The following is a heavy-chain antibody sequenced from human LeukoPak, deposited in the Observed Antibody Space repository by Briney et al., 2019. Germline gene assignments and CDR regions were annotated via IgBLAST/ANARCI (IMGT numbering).Heavy chain of an antibody. CDR3: ANLVGRYYGDFRYFDY. CDR2: IRYDGSNK. CDR1: GFTFSSYG. Sequence: PGGSLRLSCAASGFTFSSYGMHWVRQAPGKGLEWVAFIRYDGSNKYYADSVKGRFTISRDNSKNTLYLQMNSLRAEDTAVYYCANLVGRYYGDFRYFDYWGQGTLVTVSS. V-gene: IGHV3-30*02. D-gene: IGHD4-17*01. J-gene: IGHJ4*02.